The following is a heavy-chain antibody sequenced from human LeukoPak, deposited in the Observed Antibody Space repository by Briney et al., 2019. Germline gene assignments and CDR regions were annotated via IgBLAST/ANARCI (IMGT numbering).Heavy chain of an antibody. J-gene: IGHJ4*02. CDR1: GLTVSSNC. V-gene: IGHV3-53*01. Sequence: GGSLRLSCAASGLTVSSNCMSWVRQAPGKGLEWVSFIYSGGNTYYADSVKGRFTISRDNSKNTVHLQMNSLRAEDTAMYYCARRAGDYSHPYDYWGQGTLVTVSS. CDR3: ARRAGDYSHPYDY. CDR2: IYSGGNT. D-gene: IGHD3-22*01.